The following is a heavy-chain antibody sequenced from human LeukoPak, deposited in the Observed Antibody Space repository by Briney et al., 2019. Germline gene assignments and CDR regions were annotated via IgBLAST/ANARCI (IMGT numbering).Heavy chain of an antibody. CDR2: ISLTSTI. Sequence: GGSLRLSCSASGFTFSSYTMNWVRQAPGKGLEWGSCISLTSTINYADSVKGRFTIARNNAKNSLHLQMNSLRAEDTAVYFCARGTRWEPFDYWGQGTLVTVSS. CDR3: ARGTRWEPFDY. D-gene: IGHD1-26*01. J-gene: IGHJ4*02. V-gene: IGHV3-48*01. CDR1: GFTFSSYT.